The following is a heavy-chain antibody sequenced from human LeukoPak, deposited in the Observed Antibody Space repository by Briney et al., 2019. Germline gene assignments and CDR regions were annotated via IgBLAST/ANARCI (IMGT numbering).Heavy chain of an antibody. CDR3: ARGRGISNYYYYMDV. D-gene: IGHD3-10*01. J-gene: IGHJ6*03. CDR1: GYTFTSYI. CDR2: ISAYSGNT. Sequence: ASVKVSCKASGYTFTSYIISWVRQAPGQGLEWMGWISAYSGNTNYAQKLQGRVTMTTDTSTSTAYMELRSLRSDDTAVYYCARGRGISNYYYYMDVWGKGTTVTVSS. V-gene: IGHV1-18*01.